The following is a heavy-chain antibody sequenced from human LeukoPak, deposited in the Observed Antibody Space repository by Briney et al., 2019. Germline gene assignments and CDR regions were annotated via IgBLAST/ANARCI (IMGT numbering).Heavy chain of an antibody. CDR3: AKAGPIAARSECFDP. CDR1: GYNFTGYF. CDR2: INPNDGDT. Sequence: ASVKVSCKASGYNFTGYFIHWVRQAPGQGLEWVGWINPNDGDTDYAQKFQGRVTLTRDTSITTVYMDLSGLRSDDTAVYYCAKAGPIAARSECFDPWGQGTLVTVSS. D-gene: IGHD6-6*01. J-gene: IGHJ5*02. V-gene: IGHV1-2*02.